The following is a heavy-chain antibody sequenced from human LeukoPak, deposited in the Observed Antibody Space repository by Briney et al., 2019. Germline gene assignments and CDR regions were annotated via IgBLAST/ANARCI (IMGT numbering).Heavy chain of an antibody. CDR3: ARMGRGDQDWYFDL. CDR2: INPTSVGR. D-gene: IGHD4-17*01. J-gene: IGHJ2*01. CDR1: GDTFTNYL. Sequence: ASLKVSCKASGDTFTNYLVYWVRQAPGQGLEWIGIINPTSVGREYAQKFQGRITMTRDTSTSTVYMELNSLRSDDTAVYYCARMGRGDQDWYFDLWGRGTLITVSS. V-gene: IGHV1-46*01.